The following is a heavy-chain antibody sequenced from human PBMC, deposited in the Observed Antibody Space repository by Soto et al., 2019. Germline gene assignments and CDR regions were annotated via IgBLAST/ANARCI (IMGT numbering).Heavy chain of an antibody. D-gene: IGHD4-17*01. V-gene: IGHV3-33*01. Sequence: QVQLVESGGGVVQPGRSLRLSCAASGFTFSSYGMHWVRQAPGKGLEWVAVIWYDGSNKYYADSVKGRFTISRDNSKNTLYLQRNSLRAEDTAVYYCAREETTVTTFDFWGQGTLVTVSS. J-gene: IGHJ4*02. CDR3: AREETTVTTFDF. CDR2: IWYDGSNK. CDR1: GFTFSSYG.